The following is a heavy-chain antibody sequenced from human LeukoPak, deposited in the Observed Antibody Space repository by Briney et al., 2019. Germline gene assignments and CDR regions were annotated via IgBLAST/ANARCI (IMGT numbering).Heavy chain of an antibody. CDR1: GFIFSTYA. Sequence: GGSLRLSCAASGFIFSTYAMSWVRQPQRKGLGWVSSSSGNGGDPNYADSVKRRCTTSRDNSKNTLYLQMNRLRVEDTALYYCANDIYGDNGGIDYWGQGTLVTVSS. CDR2: SSGNGGDP. V-gene: IGHV3-23*01. CDR3: ANDIYGDNGGIDY. D-gene: IGHD4-17*01. J-gene: IGHJ4*02.